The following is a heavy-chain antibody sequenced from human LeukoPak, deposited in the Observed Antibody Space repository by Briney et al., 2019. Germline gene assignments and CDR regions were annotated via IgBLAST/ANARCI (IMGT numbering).Heavy chain of an antibody. J-gene: IGHJ6*02. CDR3: AKSGGLSGSGRLGVDV. CDR2: ISGSGDKT. V-gene: IGHV3-23*01. D-gene: IGHD3-10*01. Sequence: GGSLRLSCAASGFTFSSYAMSWVRQAPGKGLEWVSGISGSGDKTYHADSVKGRLTISRDNSKNTLYLQMISLRAEDTAIYYCAKSGGLSGSGRLGVDVWGQETTVTVSS. CDR1: GFTFSSYA.